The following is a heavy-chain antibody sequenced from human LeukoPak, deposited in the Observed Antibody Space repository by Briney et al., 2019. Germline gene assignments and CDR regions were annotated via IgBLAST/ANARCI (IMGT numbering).Heavy chain of an antibody. J-gene: IGHJ4*02. CDR2: IYYTGST. D-gene: IGHD5-18*01. V-gene: IGHV4-39*01. Sequence: SETLSLPCTVSGGSISSSSYYWGWIRQPPGKGLEWIGTIYYTGSTYYNPSLKSRVTISVDTSKNQFSLKLSSVTAADTAVYYCARHLYGYSLSCIDYWGQGTLVTVSS. CDR3: ARHLYGYSLSCIDY. CDR1: GGSISSSSYY.